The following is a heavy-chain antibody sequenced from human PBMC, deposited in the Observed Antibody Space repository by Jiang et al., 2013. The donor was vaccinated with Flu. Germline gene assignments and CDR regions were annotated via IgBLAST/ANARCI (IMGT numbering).Heavy chain of an antibody. V-gene: IGHV3-23*04. D-gene: IGHD1-26*01. J-gene: IGHJ6*01. CDR2: ISGSGGST. CDR1: GFTFSSYA. CDR3: AKLRERYYYY. Sequence: VQLVESGGGLVQPGGSLRLSCAASGFTFSSYAMSWVRQAPGKGLEWVSAISGSGGSTYYADSVKGRHHLRDNSKNTLYLQMNSLRAEDTAVYYCAKLRERYYYY.